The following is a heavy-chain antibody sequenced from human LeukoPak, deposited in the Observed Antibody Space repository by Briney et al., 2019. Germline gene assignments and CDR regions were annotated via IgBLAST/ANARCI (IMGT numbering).Heavy chain of an antibody. CDR2: ISSYSNII. CDR3: AKDKAAAGTDSFDY. V-gene: IGHV3-48*04. J-gene: IGHJ4*02. CDR1: GFTFSSYS. Sequence: PGGSLRLSCAASGFTFSSYSINWARQAPGKGLEWLSYISSYSNIIYYADSVKGRFTISRDNSKNSLYLQMNGLRTEDTALYYCAKDKAAAGTDSFDYWGQGTLVTVSS. D-gene: IGHD6-13*01.